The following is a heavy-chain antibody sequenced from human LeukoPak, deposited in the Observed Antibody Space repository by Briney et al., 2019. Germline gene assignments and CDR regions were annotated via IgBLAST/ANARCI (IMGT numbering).Heavy chain of an antibody. CDR1: GNYW. J-gene: IGHJ4*02. V-gene: IGHV3-74*01. D-gene: IGHD2-21*02. CDR3: VRGSLRLPRSTPDY. CDR2: INSDGSWT. Sequence: GGSLRLSCAASGNYWMHWVRQAPGKGLVWVSHINSDGSWTSYADSVKGRFTISRDNAVNTLYLQMNSLRVEDTAVYYCVRGSLRLPRSTPDYWGQGTLVTVSS.